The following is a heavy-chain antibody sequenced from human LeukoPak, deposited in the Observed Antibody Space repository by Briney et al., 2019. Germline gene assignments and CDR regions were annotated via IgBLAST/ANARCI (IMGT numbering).Heavy chain of an antibody. V-gene: IGHV4-4*09. CDR1: GGSISSYY. CDR2: IYTSGST. J-gene: IGHJ6*03. CDR3: ARNSDRGYYYYYMDV. Sequence: PSETLSHTCTVSGGSISSYYWSWIREPPGKGLEWIAYIYTSGSTNYNPSLKSRVTISVDTSKNQFSLKLSSVTAADTAVYYCARNSDRGYYYYYMDVWGKGTTVTVSS. D-gene: IGHD3-10*01.